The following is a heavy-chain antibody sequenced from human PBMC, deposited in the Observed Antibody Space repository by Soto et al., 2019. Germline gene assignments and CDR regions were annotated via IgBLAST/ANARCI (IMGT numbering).Heavy chain of an antibody. V-gene: IGHV1-69*01. J-gene: IGHJ6*02. Sequence: QVQLVQSGAEVKKPGSSVKVSCKASGGTFSSYAISWVRQAAGQGLEWMGGIIPIFGTANYAQKFQGRVTITADESTSTAYMELSSLRSEDTAVYYCARDLGYSSSWSPYYYYGMDVWGQGTTVTVSS. D-gene: IGHD6-13*01. CDR3: ARDLGYSSSWSPYYYYGMDV. CDR2: IIPIFGTA. CDR1: GGTFSSYA.